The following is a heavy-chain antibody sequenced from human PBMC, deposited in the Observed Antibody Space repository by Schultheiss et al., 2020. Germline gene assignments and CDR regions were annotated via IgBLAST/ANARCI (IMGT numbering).Heavy chain of an antibody. J-gene: IGHJ4*02. Sequence: GGSLRLSCAASGFTFSSYGMHWVRQAPGKGLEWVAVISYDGSNKYYADSVKGRFTISRDNSKNTLYLQMNSLRAEDTAVYYCALGVKSVVSLQGGFDYWGQGTLVTVSS. D-gene: IGHD2-21*01. CDR1: GFTFSSYG. V-gene: IGHV3-30*03. CDR3: ALGVKSVVSLQGGFDY. CDR2: ISYDGSNK.